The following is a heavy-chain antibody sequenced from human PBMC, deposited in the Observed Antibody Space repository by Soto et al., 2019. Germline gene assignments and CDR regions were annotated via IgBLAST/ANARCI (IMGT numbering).Heavy chain of an antibody. CDR2: IWFDGSNK. V-gene: IGHV3-33*01. Sequence: QVQLVESGGGVVQPGRSLRLSCAASGFTFSNYGMQWVRQAPGKGLEWVAVIWFDGSNKYYADSVKGRFPISRDNPENTLYLQMDSLRAEDTAVYYCARDHTYGSGTSYGHNWFDPWGQGTLVTVSS. D-gene: IGHD3-10*01. J-gene: IGHJ5*02. CDR3: ARDHTYGSGTSYGHNWFDP. CDR1: GFTFSNYG.